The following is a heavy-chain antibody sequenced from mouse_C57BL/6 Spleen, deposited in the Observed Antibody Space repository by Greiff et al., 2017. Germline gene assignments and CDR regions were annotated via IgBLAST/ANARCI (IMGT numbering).Heavy chain of an antibody. CDR1: GYTFTSYW. CDR2: IDPSDSET. D-gene: IGHD1-2*01. V-gene: IGHV1-52*01. Sequence: VQLQQPGAELVRPGSSVKLSCKASGYTFTSYWMHWVKQRPIQGLEWIGNIDPSDSETHYNQKFKDKATLTVDKSSSTAYMELSILTSEDSAVYDCARGYTDDGVYAMDYWGQGTSVTVSS. CDR3: ARGYTDDGVYAMDY. J-gene: IGHJ4*01.